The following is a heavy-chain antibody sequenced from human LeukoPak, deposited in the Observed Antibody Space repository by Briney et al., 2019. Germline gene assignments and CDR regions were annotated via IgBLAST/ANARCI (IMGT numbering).Heavy chain of an antibody. CDR2: IYHTGST. V-gene: IGHV4-38-2*02. D-gene: IGHD3-10*01. Sequence: SEPLSLTCSVCGYPLCSVYYLGWTRQPPGTGLEWIGSIYHTGSTYYDPPLTSRVTISVDTSKNQFSLKLSSVTAADTAGYYCAIALWFGESVGDYWGQARLVTVSS. CDR3: AIALWFGESVGDY. CDR1: GYPLCSVYY. J-gene: IGHJ4*02.